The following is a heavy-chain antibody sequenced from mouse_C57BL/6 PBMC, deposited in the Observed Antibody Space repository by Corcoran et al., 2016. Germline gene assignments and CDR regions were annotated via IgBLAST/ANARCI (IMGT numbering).Heavy chain of an antibody. V-gene: IGHV8-12*01. J-gene: IGHJ2*01. D-gene: IGHD2-10*02. CDR1: GFSLSTSGMG. CDR3: ARRGYGNYYFDY. CDR2: IYWDDYK. Sequence: QVTLKESGPGILQSSQTLSLTCSFSGFSLSTSGMGVSWIRQPSGKGLEGLAHIYWDDYKRYNPSLKSRLTISKDTSRNQVFLKITSVDTADTATYYCARRGYGNYYFDYWGQGTTLTVSS.